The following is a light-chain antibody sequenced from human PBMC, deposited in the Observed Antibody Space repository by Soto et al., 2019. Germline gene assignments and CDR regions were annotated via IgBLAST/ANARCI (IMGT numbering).Light chain of an antibody. CDR2: DVN. CDR1: SSDIGAYAY. Sequence: QSALIQPASVSGSPGQSIAISCTGTSSDIGAYAYVSWYQQHPGKIPKLIVFDVNYRPSGVSSRFSGSKSGNTASLTISGLQAEDEADYYCGSYTRSNSVIFGGGTKLTV. V-gene: IGLV2-14*03. CDR3: GSYTRSNSVI. J-gene: IGLJ2*01.